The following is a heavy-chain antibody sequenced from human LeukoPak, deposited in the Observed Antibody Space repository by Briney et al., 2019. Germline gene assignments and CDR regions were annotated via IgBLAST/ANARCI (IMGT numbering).Heavy chain of an antibody. J-gene: IGHJ4*02. CDR3: ARDSTYYYASGSSGPHYFDY. V-gene: IGHV3-30*01. Sequence: GGSQRLSCAAPGFTFTEYAMHWVRQAPGKGLEWVALISYDGSRTDYADSVKGRFTISRDNSRNTLYLQLNSLGPEDAAVYYCARDSTYYYASGSSGPHYFDYWGQGALVTVSS. D-gene: IGHD3-10*01. CDR2: ISYDGSRT. CDR1: GFTFTEYA.